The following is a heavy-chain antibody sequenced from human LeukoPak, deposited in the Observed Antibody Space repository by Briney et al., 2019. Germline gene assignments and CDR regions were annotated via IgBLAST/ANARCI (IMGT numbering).Heavy chain of an antibody. CDR1: GFTFSTYW. CDR3: VAGMGNY. V-gene: IGHV3-74*03. Sequence: GGSLRLSCTASGFTASGFTFSTYWMHWVRQVPGKGLMWVSRINSDGNIITYADSVKGRFTISRDNARQMVYLQMNSLRVEDMAVYYCVAGMGNYWGQGTLVPV. J-gene: IGHJ4*02. D-gene: IGHD6-13*01. CDR2: INSDGNII.